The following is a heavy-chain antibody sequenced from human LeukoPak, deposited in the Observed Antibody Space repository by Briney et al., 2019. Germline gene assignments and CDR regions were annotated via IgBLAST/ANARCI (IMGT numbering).Heavy chain of an antibody. V-gene: IGHV4-39*01. J-gene: IGHJ4*02. Sequence: SETLSLTCTVSGCSISSSSYYWGWIRQPPGKGLEWIGSIYYSGSTYYNPSLRSRVTIFVDTSKNQFSLKLSSVTAADTAVYYCARHESSVTTVWSYFDYWGQGTLVTVSS. CDR2: IYYSGST. D-gene: IGHD4-17*01. CDR1: GCSISSSSYY. CDR3: ARHESSVTTVWSYFDY.